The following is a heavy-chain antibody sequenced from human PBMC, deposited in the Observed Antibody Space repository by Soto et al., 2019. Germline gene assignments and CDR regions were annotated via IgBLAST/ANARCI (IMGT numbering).Heavy chain of an antibody. Sequence: PGESLKISCKGSGYSFTSYWIGWVRQMPGKGLEWMGIIYPGDSDTRCSPSFQGQVTISADKSISTAYLQWSSLKASDTAMYYCARHGGYDYYYYYGMDVWGQGTTVTVSS. J-gene: IGHJ6*02. CDR1: GYSFTSYW. CDR3: ARHGGYDYYYYYGMDV. V-gene: IGHV5-51*01. D-gene: IGHD5-12*01. CDR2: IYPGDSDT.